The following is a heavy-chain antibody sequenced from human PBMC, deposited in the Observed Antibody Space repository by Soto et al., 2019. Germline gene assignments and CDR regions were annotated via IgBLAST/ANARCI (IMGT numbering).Heavy chain of an antibody. Sequence: QPGGSLRLSCAASGFTFRSYPMHWVRQAPGKGLEWVAIGSYDGITKYADSVKGRFTISRDNSNNTLFLQMNSLRTEDTAVYYCTKEGLFWSGSFDSWGQGTLVTVSS. V-gene: IGHV3-30-3*02. CDR2: GSYDGITK. CDR1: GFTFRSYP. CDR3: TKEGLFWSGSFDS. D-gene: IGHD3-3*01. J-gene: IGHJ4*02.